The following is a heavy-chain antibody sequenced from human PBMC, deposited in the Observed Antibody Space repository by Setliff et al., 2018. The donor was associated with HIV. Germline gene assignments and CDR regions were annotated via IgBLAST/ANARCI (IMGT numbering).Heavy chain of an antibody. J-gene: IGHJ5*02. CDR1: GVSINRTDHY. V-gene: IGHV4-39*01. Sequence: PSETLSLTCSVSGVSINRTDHYWGWIRQSPGKGLEWIGSVSQSGSTYYNPSLKGRITISVDRSKNLFSLKLISVTAADQGVYYCARVPVPGTNWFDPWGLGTLVTVSS. CDR2: VSQSGST. CDR3: ARVPVPGTNWFDP.